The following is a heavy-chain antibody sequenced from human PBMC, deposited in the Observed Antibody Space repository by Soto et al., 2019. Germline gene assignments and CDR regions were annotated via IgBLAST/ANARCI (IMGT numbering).Heavy chain of an antibody. CDR2: IDPSDSYT. D-gene: IGHD1-26*01. CDR1: GYTFSNYW. J-gene: IGHJ6*02. CDR3: ARHSSGSYPFYYGMDV. V-gene: IGHV5-10-1*01. Sequence: LGESLKISCKGSGYTFSNYWISWVRQMSGKGLEWMARIDPSDSYTNYSPSFQGHVTISADKSISTAYLQWSSLKASDTAMYYCARHSSGSYPFYYGMDVWGQWTTVTVS.